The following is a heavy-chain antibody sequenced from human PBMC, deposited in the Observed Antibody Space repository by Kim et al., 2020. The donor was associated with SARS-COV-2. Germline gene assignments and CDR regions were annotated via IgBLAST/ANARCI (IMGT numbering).Heavy chain of an antibody. Sequence: GGSLRLSCRASGFSVSSYAVTWVRQAPGKGLEWVSSIGGSGTATYYADSVKGRFTMSRDVSKNTVFVQMNSLRADDTAVYYRAKESHGFHSSWYGFYPYYGMDVWGRGTTVTVSS. CDR3: AKESHGFHSSWYGFYPYYGMDV. V-gene: IGHV3-23*01. CDR2: IGGSGTAT. D-gene: IGHD6-13*01. CDR1: GFSVSSYA. J-gene: IGHJ6*02.